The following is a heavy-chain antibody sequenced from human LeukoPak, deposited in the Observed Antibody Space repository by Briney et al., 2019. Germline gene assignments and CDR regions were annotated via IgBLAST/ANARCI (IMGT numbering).Heavy chain of an antibody. Sequence: GESLRLSCAASGFTFTTYWMSWVRQAPGKGLEWVANIKQDGTEKYYVDSVKGRFTISRDNALYLQMNSLRVEDTAVYYCAKVAKYYYGSETYYFFEHWGQGTPVTASS. D-gene: IGHD3-10*01. CDR2: IKQDGTEK. CDR1: GFTFTTYW. V-gene: IGHV3-7*01. CDR3: AKVAKYYYGSETYYFFEH. J-gene: IGHJ4*02.